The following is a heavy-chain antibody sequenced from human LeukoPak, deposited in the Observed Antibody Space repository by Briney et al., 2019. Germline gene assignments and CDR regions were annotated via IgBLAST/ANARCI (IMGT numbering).Heavy chain of an antibody. Sequence: PSETLSLTCTVSGGSISSSDYYWGWIRQPPGKGLEWIGSIYYGGSTYYNPSLKSRVTISVDTSMNQFSLKLSFVTTADTAVYYCARALGYCSGGSCARGYNWFDPWGQGTLVTVPS. CDR2: IYYGGST. CDR3: ARALGYCSGGSCARGYNWFDP. V-gene: IGHV4-39*01. D-gene: IGHD2-15*01. CDR1: GGSISSSDYY. J-gene: IGHJ5*02.